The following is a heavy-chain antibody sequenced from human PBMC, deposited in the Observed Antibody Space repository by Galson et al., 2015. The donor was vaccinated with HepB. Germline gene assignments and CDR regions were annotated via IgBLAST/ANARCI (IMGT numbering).Heavy chain of an antibody. D-gene: IGHD5-18*01. Sequence: ICAVYGGSFSGYYWSWIRQPPGKGLEWIGEINHSGSTNYNPSLKSRVTISVDTSKNQFSLKLSPVTAADTAVYYCARSRRYSYGYINYFDYWGQGTLVTVSS. CDR3: ARSRRYSYGYINYFDY. J-gene: IGHJ4*02. CDR1: GGSFSGYY. CDR2: INHSGST. V-gene: IGHV4-34*01.